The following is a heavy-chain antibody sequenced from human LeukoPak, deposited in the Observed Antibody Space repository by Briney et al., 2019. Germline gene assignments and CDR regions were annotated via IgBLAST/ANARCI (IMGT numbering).Heavy chain of an antibody. Sequence: SETLSLTCTVSGGSISSYYWSWIRQPPGKGLEWIGYIYYSGSTKYNPSLKSRVTISVVTSKNQFSLKLSSVTAADTAVYYCARQSHPSSSSWLLDHWGQGSLVTVSS. CDR2: IYYSGST. J-gene: IGHJ4*02. V-gene: IGHV4-59*08. CDR3: ARQSHPSSSSWLLDH. CDR1: GGSISSYY. D-gene: IGHD6-13*01.